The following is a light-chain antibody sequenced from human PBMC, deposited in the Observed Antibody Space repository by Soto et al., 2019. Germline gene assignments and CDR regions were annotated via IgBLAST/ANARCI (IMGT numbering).Light chain of an antibody. CDR2: DAS. CDR1: QSIGST. Sequence: EVVLTQSPAILSLSPGERATLSCRASQSIGSTLAWYQQRSGQAPRLPIYDASSRATGIPGRISGSGSGTDFTLTISSLEVEDFAVYYCQHRGNWPAFGGGTKVEIK. V-gene: IGKV3-11*01. CDR3: QHRGNWPA. J-gene: IGKJ4*01.